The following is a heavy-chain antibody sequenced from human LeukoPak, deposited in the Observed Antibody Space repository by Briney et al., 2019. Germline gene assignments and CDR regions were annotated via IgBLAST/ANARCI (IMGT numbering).Heavy chain of an antibody. D-gene: IGHD3-10*01. CDR1: VYTFTTYD. CDR2: MNPNSGNT. J-gene: IGHJ4*02. V-gene: IGHV1-8*01. Sequence: ASVTVSCKASVYTFTTYDINWLRQATGQGLEWMGWMNPNSGNTGYAQKFQGRITMTRNTSMSTAYMELNSLRSEDTAVYYCARANYYGSGKKDLDYWGQGTLVTVSS. CDR3: ARANYYGSGKKDLDY.